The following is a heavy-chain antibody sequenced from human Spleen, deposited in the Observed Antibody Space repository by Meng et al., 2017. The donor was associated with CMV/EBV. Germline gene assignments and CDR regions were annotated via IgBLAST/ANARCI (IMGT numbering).Heavy chain of an antibody. J-gene: IGHJ4*02. V-gene: IGHV4-39*07. CDR2: IYYSGST. D-gene: IGHD2-2*01. Sequence: ISSSSYYWGWIRQPPGKGLEWIGSIYYSGSTYYNPSLKSRVTISVDTSKNQFSLKLSSVTAADTAVYYCAATPIYCSSTSCYHSDYWGQGTPVTVSS. CDR1: ISSSSYY. CDR3: AATPIYCSSTSCYHSDY.